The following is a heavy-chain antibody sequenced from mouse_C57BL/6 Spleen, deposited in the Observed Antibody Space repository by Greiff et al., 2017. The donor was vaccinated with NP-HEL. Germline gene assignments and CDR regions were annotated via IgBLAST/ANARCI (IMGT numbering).Heavy chain of an antibody. V-gene: IGHV1-62-2*01. CDR3: ARHTHYYGSSYWYFDV. CDR1: GYTFTEYT. CDR2: FYPGSGSI. J-gene: IGHJ1*03. D-gene: IGHD1-1*01. Sequence: VQGVESGAELVKPGASVKLSCKASGYTFTEYTIHWVKQRSGQGLEWIGWFYPGSGSIKYNEKFKDKATLTADKSSSTVYMELSRLTSEDSAVYFCARHTHYYGSSYWYFDVWGTGTTVTVSS.